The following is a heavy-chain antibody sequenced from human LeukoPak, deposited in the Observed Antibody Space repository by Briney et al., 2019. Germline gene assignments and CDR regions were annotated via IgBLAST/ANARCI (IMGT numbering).Heavy chain of an antibody. J-gene: IGHJ6*03. D-gene: IGHD4-11*01. V-gene: IGHV3-23*01. Sequence: GGSLRLSCAASGFTFSSYGMSWVRQALGKGQEWVSAISGSGGSTYYADSVKGRFTISRDNSKNTLYLQMNSLRAEDTAVYYCTSLRRQYYYYMDIWGKGTTVIVS. CDR1: GFTFSSYG. CDR3: TSLRRQYYYYMDI. CDR2: ISGSGGST.